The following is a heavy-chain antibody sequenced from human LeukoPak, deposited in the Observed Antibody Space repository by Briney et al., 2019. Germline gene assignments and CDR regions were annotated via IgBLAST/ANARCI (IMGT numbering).Heavy chain of an antibody. CDR2: INTNTGNP. CDR3: ARGSPNWNYDY. J-gene: IGHJ4*02. CDR1: GYTFTSYA. D-gene: IGHD1-7*01. V-gene: IGHV7-4-1*02. Sequence: GASVKVTCKASGYTFTSYAINGVRQTPGQGLVWMGWINTNTGNPTYAQGFTGRFVFSLDTSVSTAYLQISSLKAEDTAVYYCARGSPNWNYDYWGQGTLVTVSS.